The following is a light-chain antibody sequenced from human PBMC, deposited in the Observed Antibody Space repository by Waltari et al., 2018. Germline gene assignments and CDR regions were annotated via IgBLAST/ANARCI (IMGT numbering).Light chain of an antibody. J-gene: IGLJ3*02. Sequence: QSVLTQPPSASVTPGQRVTIACSGSSSNFGSNTLNWYQQPPGTAPKLLIDGTNRRPSWVPDRFSGSKVGSSASLAISGLQSEDETDYYCAAWDDSLNGWVFGGGTKLTVL. V-gene: IGLV1-44*01. CDR3: AAWDDSLNGWV. CDR2: GTN. CDR1: SSNFGSNT.